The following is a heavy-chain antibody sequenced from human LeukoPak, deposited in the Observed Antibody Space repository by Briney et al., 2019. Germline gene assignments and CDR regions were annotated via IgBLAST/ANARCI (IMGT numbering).Heavy chain of an antibody. D-gene: IGHD3-16*01. CDR2: TSYDGSQE. CDR3: AKDLSIHYDYRGFDP. V-gene: IGHV3-30*18. Sequence: PGGSLRLSCAASGFTFSSYAMTWVRQAPGKGLEGVAVTSYDGSQEYYADSVKGRFTISRDNSKNTLYLQMNSLRAEDTSVYYCAKDLSIHYDYRGFDPWGQGTLVTVSS. J-gene: IGHJ5*02. CDR1: GFTFSSYA.